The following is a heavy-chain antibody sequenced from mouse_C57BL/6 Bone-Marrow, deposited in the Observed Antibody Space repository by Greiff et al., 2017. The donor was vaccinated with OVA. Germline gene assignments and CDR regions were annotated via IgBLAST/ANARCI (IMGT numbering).Heavy chain of an antibody. V-gene: IGHV1-53*01. CDR3: ARGGHYGSSLYYFDY. CDR1: GYTFTSYW. CDR2: INPSNGGT. D-gene: IGHD1-1*01. Sequence: VQLQQPGTELVKPGASVKLSCKASGYTFTSYWMHWVKQRPGQGLEWIGNINPSNGGTNYNEKFKSKATLTVDKSSSTAYMPLSSLTSEDSAVYYCARGGHYGSSLYYFDYWGQGTTLTVSS. J-gene: IGHJ2*01.